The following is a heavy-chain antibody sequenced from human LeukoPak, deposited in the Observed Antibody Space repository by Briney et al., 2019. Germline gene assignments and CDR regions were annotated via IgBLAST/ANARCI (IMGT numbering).Heavy chain of an antibody. Sequence: PGRSLRLSCTASGFTFGDYAMSWFRQAPGKGLEWVGFIRSKAYGGTTEYAASVKGRFTISRDDSKSIAYLQMNSLKTEDTAVYYCTRDGRVTFLEWSMIDYWGQGTLVTVSS. D-gene: IGHD3-3*02. J-gene: IGHJ4*02. CDR3: TRDGRVTFLEWSMIDY. V-gene: IGHV3-49*03. CDR1: GFTFGDYA. CDR2: IRSKAYGGTT.